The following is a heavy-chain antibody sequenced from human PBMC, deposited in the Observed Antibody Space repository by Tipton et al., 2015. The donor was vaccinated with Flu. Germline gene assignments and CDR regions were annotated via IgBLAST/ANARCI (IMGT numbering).Heavy chain of an antibody. CDR2: IYSGGST. V-gene: IGHV3-53*01. J-gene: IGHJ4*02. D-gene: IGHD2-2*01. Sequence: SLRLSCAASGFAFDDFAMHWVRQVPGKGLEWVSVIYSGGSTYSADSVKGRFTISRDNSKNTLYLQMNSLRAEDTAVYYCARGRGYCITTTCLLPFDFWGQGTLVTVSS. CDR3: ARGRGYCITTTCLLPFDF. CDR1: GFAFDDFA.